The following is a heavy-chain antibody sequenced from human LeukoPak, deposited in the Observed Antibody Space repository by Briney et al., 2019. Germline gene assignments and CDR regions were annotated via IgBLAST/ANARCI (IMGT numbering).Heavy chain of an antibody. CDR1: GYTFTTYR. CDR3: ARLSYEWEGH. J-gene: IGHJ4*02. Sequence: VASVTLSCKASGYTFTTYRINWVRQAPGQGLEWMGWYSGFNDDTNYAQKFQGRVIMTTDKATSTAYLELRTLTPDDTAVYYCARLSYEWEGHWGQGTLVIVSS. D-gene: IGHD1-26*01. V-gene: IGHV1-18*01. CDR2: YSGFNDDT.